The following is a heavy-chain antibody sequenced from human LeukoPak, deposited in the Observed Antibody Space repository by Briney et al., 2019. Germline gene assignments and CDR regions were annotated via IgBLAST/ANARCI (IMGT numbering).Heavy chain of an antibody. CDR1: GGTFSSYA. D-gene: IGHD3-16*01. J-gene: IGHJ5*02. Sequence: ASVEVSCKASGGTFSSYAISWVRQAPGQGLEWMGGIIPIFGTANYAQKFQGRVTITADESTSTAYMELSSLRSEDTAVYFCARGFYDYVWGSYFRFDPWGQGTLVTVSS. CDR3: ARGFYDYVWGSYFRFDP. V-gene: IGHV1-69*13. CDR2: IIPIFGTA.